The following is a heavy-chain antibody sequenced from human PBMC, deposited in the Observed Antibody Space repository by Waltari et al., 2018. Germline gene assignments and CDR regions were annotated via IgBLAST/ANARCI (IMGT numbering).Heavy chain of an antibody. CDR2: ISAYNGNT. V-gene: IGHV1-18*01. J-gene: IGHJ6*02. CDR1: GYAFTSYG. Sequence: QVQLVQSGAEVKKPGASVKVSCKASGYAFTSYGIGRVRQAPGQGLEWMGWISAYNGNTNYAQKLQGRVTMTTDTSTSTAYMELRSLRSDDTAVYYCARDTMSDYGDRGGMDVWGQGTTVTVSS. CDR3: ARDTMSDYGDRGGMDV. D-gene: IGHD4-17*01.